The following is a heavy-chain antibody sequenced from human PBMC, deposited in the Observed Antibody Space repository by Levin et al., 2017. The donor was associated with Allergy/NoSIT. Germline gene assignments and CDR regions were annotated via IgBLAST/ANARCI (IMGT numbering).Heavy chain of an antibody. CDR1: GGSISSYY. CDR2: IYYSGST. V-gene: IGHV4-59*01. D-gene: IGHD3-22*01. Sequence: SETLSLTCTVSGGSISSYYWSWIRQPPGKGLEWIGYIYYSGSTNYNPSLKSRVTISVDTSKNQFSLKLSSVTAADTAVYYCARGLVDSSGYYIWNWGQGTLVTVSS. CDR3: ARGLVDSSGYYIWN. J-gene: IGHJ4*02.